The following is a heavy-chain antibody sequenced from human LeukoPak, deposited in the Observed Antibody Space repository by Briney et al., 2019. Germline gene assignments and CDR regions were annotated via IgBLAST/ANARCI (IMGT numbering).Heavy chain of an antibody. Sequence: SETLSLTCTVSGDSIGSHYWSWIRQPPGKGLEWIGYIYTSGSTNYNPSLKSRVTISVDTSKNQFSLKLSSVTAADTAVYYCARHGQNYYYMDVWGKGTTVTVSS. J-gene: IGHJ6*03. V-gene: IGHV4-4*09. CDR3: ARHGQNYYYMDV. CDR2: IYTSGST. CDR1: GDSIGSHY.